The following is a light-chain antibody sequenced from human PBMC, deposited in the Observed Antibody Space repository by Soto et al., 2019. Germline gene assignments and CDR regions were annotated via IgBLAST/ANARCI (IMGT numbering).Light chain of an antibody. Sequence: QSALTQPASVSGSLGQSITISCTGTSSDIGGYKYVSWYQQHPGKAPKLIIFEVSNRPSGVSDRFSGSNSGNTASLTISGLQAEDEADYYCTSYSRYRALVFGGGTKVTV. V-gene: IGLV2-14*01. CDR2: EVS. CDR1: SSDIGGYKY. CDR3: TSYSRYRALV. J-gene: IGLJ3*02.